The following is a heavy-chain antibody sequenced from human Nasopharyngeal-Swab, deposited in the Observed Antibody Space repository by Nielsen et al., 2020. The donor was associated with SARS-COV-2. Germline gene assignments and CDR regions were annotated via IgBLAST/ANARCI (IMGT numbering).Heavy chain of an antibody. D-gene: IGHD2-2*01. Sequence: WVRQAPGQGLEWMGWMNPNSGNTGSAQKFQGRVTMTRNTSISTAYMELSSLRSEDTAVYYCARRRPSWYCSSTSCSPEDYWGQGTLVTVSS. V-gene: IGHV1-8*01. CDR3: ARRRPSWYCSSTSCSPEDY. J-gene: IGHJ4*02. CDR2: MNPNSGNT.